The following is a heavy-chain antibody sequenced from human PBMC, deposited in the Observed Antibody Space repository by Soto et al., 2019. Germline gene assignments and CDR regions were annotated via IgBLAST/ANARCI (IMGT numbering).Heavy chain of an antibody. CDR1: GFTVSSNY. CDR2: IYSGGST. V-gene: IGHV3-66*01. J-gene: IGHJ3*02. CDR3: ARGRGEMATNDAFDI. Sequence: PGGSLRLSCAASGFTVSSNYMSWVRQAPGKGLEWVSVIYSGGSTYYADSVKGRFTISRDNSKNTLYLQMNSLRAEDTAVYYCARGRGEMATNDAFDIWGQGTMVTVSS. D-gene: IGHD5-12*01.